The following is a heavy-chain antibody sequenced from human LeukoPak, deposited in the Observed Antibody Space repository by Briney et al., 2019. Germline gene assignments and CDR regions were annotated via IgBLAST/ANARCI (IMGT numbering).Heavy chain of an antibody. CDR3: VRGYSFGPYGMDV. V-gene: IGHV3-64D*09. CDR2: ISDSGGST. J-gene: IGHJ6*02. CDR1: GFTFSRHD. Sequence: PGGSLRLSCAASGFTFSRHDMNWVRQAPGKGLEYVSAISDSGGSTYYADSVKGRFTISRDNSKNTLYLQMSSLRAEDTAVYFCVRGYSFGPYGMDVWGQGTTVTVSS. D-gene: IGHD2-15*01.